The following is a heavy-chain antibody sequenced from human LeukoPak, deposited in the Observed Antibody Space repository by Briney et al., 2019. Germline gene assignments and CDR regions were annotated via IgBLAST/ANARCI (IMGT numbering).Heavy chain of an antibody. CDR2: ISYDGSNK. V-gene: IGHV3-30*18. J-gene: IGHJ4*02. Sequence: GGSLRLSCAASGFTFSNYWMHWVRQAPGKGLEWVAVISYDGSNKYYADSVKGRFTISRDNSKNTLYLQMNSLRPEDAAVYYCANLPLWGQGTLVTVSS. CDR1: GFTFSNYW. CDR3: ANLPL.